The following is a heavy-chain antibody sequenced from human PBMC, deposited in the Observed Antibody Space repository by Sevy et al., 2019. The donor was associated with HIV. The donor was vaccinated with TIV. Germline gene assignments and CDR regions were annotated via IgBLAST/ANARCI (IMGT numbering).Heavy chain of an antibody. CDR3: ARDPRRWCGERARGAGLDV. D-gene: IGHD3-10*01. Sequence: ASVKVSCKASDYTFLSYGISWVRQAPGQGLEWMGWVSGYNGDTNYAQKLQGRITMTTDTSTRTADMEVRSLRSDDTAVYYCARDPRRWCGERARGAGLDVWGQGTTVTVSS. CDR2: VSGYNGDT. V-gene: IGHV1-18*01. J-gene: IGHJ6*02. CDR1: DYTFLSYG.